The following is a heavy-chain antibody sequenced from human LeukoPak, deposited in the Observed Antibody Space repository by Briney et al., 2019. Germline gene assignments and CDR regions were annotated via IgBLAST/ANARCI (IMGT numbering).Heavy chain of an antibody. CDR2: INAGNGNT. CDR3: ARDHPPYYYDSSGHLFDP. CDR1: GYTFTSYA. Sequence: GASVKVSCKASGYTFTSYAMHWVRQAPGQRLEWMGWINAGNGNTKYSQKFQGRVTITRDTSASTAYMELSSLRSEDTAVYYCARDHPPYYYDSSGHLFDPWGQGTLVTVSS. D-gene: IGHD3-22*01. J-gene: IGHJ5*02. V-gene: IGHV1-3*01.